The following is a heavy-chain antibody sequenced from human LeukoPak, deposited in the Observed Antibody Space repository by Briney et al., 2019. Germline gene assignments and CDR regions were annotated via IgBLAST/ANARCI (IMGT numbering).Heavy chain of an antibody. CDR3: ARAAPKRGYTFGFDF. J-gene: IGHJ5*01. Sequence: GGSLRLSCTASGFNFSRYTMNWVRQAPGKGLEWLSSISGSGNYIYYAESLKGRFTVSRDNAKKSLYLQMNSLRADDTAMFFCARAAPKRGYTFGFDFWGQGTLVTVSS. CDR1: GFNFSRYT. D-gene: IGHD5-18*01. CDR2: ISGSGNYI. V-gene: IGHV3-21*01.